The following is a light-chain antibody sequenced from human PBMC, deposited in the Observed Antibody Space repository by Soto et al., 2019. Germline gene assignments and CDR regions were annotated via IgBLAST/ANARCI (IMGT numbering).Light chain of an antibody. CDR3: TSYTTSYTRV. Sequence: QSALTQPASVSGSPGQSITISCTGTSSDIGGYNYVSWYQHHPGKAPKVMIYEVSNRPSGVSHRFSGSKFGNTASLTISGLQAEDEADYYCTSYTTSYTRVFGGGTQLTVL. V-gene: IGLV2-14*01. CDR1: SSDIGGYNY. CDR2: EVS. J-gene: IGLJ3*02.